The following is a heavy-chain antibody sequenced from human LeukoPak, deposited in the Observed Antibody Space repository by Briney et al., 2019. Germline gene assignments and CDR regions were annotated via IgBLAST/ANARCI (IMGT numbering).Heavy chain of an antibody. CDR2: IYYSGST. CDR1: GGSISSYY. Sequence: PSETLSLTCTVSGGSISSYYWSWIRQPPGKGLEWIGYIYYSGSTNYNPSLKSRVTISVDTSKNQFSLKLSSVTAADTAVYYCARAPAVAGAFDIWGQGTMVTVSS. D-gene: IGHD6-19*01. V-gene: IGHV4-59*01. J-gene: IGHJ3*02. CDR3: ARAPAVAGAFDI.